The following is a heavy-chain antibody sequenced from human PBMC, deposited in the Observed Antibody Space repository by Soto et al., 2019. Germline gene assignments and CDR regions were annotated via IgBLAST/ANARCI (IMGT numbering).Heavy chain of an antibody. Sequence: PGESLKISCKGSGYSFTSYWIGWVRQMPGKGLEWMGIIYPGDSDTRYSPSFQGQVTISADKSISTAYLQWSSLKAADTAMYYCARSGRAAAGTGGSYYYYGMDVWGQGTTVTVSS. J-gene: IGHJ6*02. CDR3: ARSGRAAAGTGGSYYYYGMDV. CDR1: GYSFTSYW. CDR2: IYPGDSDT. V-gene: IGHV5-51*01. D-gene: IGHD6-13*01.